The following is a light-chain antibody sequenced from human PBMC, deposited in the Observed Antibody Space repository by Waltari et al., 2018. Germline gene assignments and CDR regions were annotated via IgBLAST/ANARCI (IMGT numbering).Light chain of an antibody. Sequence: IVLTQSPFSLPVTPGEPASISCRSSQSLLHSSGHNYLHWYLQKPGQSPQLLIYLGSNRAPGVPDRFSGSGSGTDFTLKISRVEAEDVGVYYCMQSLQTPLTFGPGTKVDIK. V-gene: IGKV2-28*01. CDR2: LGS. CDR1: QSLLHSSGHNY. J-gene: IGKJ3*01. CDR3: MQSLQTPLT.